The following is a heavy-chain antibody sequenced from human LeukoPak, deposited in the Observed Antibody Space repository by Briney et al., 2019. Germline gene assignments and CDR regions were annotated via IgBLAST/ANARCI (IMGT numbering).Heavy chain of an antibody. CDR3: ARDTGGLRWFDY. V-gene: IGHV4-59*01. CDR1: GASITSYY. CDR2: IYGSGST. J-gene: IGHJ4*02. D-gene: IGHD4-23*01. Sequence: SETLSLTCTVSGASITSYYWSWIRQPPGKGLEWIGYIYGSGSTNYNPSLRNRATISVDTSKTQFSLNLSSVTAADTAMYYCARDTGGLRWFDYWGQGTLVTVSS.